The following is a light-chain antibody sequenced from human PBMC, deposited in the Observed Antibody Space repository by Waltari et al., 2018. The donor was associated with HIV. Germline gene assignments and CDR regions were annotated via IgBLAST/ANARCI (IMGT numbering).Light chain of an antibody. CDR1: NSNIGRNY. V-gene: IGLV1-47*01. Sequence: QSGLTQPPSLSGTPGQRLTIPCSGNNSNIGRNYVFWYRQVPGPAPSLRVHRNDRRPSGVVDRFSGSRSGASASLVIGALRVEDEADYYCASWDDGLSGHVVGGGTTVSV. CDR2: RND. CDR3: ASWDDGLSGHV. J-gene: IGLJ1*01.